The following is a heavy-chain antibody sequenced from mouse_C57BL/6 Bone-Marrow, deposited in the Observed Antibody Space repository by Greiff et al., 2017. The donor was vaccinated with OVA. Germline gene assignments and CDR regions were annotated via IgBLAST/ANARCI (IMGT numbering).Heavy chain of an antibody. Sequence: VQLQQSGPGLVQPSQSLSITCTVSGFSLTSYGVHWVRQSPGKGLEWLGVIWSGGSTDYNAAFISRLSISKDNSKSQVFFKMNSLQADDTAIYYCARRGTTVVATGYFDVWGTGTTVTVSS. J-gene: IGHJ1*03. CDR3: ARRGTTVVATGYFDV. V-gene: IGHV2-2*01. CDR1: GFSLTSYG. D-gene: IGHD1-1*01. CDR2: IWSGGST.